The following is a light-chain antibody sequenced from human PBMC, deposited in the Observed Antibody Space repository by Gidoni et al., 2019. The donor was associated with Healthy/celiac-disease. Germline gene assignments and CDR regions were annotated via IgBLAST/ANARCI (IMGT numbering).Light chain of an antibody. Sequence: DSQLTQSPSFLSASVGDRVTITCRASQGISSYLAWYQQKPGKAPKLLIYAASTLQSGVPSRFSGSGSGTEFTLTISSLQPEDFATYYCQQLNSYRTFXXXTKVEIK. CDR2: AAS. CDR1: QGISSY. J-gene: IGKJ1*01. V-gene: IGKV1-9*01. CDR3: QQLNSYRT.